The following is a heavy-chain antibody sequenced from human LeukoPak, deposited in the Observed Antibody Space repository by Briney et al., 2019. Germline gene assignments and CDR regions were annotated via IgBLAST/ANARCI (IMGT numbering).Heavy chain of an antibody. V-gene: IGHV3-21*01. J-gene: IGHJ6*03. CDR1: GFTFSSYS. CDR3: ARGQIPFYYYMDV. CDR2: ISSSSSYI. Sequence: GGSLRLSCAASGFTFSSYSMNWVRQAPGKRLEWVSSISSSSSYIYYADSVKGRFTISRDNAKNSLYLQMNSLRAEDTAVYYCARGQIPFYYYMDVWGKGTTVTVSS. D-gene: IGHD2-2*02.